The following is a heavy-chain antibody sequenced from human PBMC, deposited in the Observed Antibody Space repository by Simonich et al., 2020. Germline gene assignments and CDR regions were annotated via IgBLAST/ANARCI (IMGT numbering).Heavy chain of an antibody. CDR2: ISSRGNTI. J-gene: IGHJ6*02. V-gene: IGHV3-48*03. Sequence: EVQLVESGGGLVQPGVSLRLSCAASGFTFSSYEMNWFRQAQGKGLEWVSYISSRGNTIYYADSVKGRDTITRDNAKNSLYLQMNSLRAEDTAVYYCARDFRLQLVEIGTYYYYGMDVWGQGTTVTVSS. CDR1: GFTFSSYE. CDR3: ARDFRLQLVEIGTYYYYGMDV. D-gene: IGHD6-6*01.